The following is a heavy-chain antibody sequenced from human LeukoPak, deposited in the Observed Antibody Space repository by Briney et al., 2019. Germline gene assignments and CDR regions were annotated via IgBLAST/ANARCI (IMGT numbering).Heavy chain of an antibody. V-gene: IGHV3-13*01. D-gene: IGHD2-8*01. Sequence: GGSLRLSCAASGCTFSSYDMHWVRQATGKGLEWVSAIGTAGDTSYPGSVKGRFTISRENAKNSLYLQMNSLRAGDTAVYYCARGVSHWYFDLWGRGTLVTVSS. J-gene: IGHJ2*01. CDR3: ARGVSHWYFDL. CDR2: IGTAGDT. CDR1: GCTFSSYD.